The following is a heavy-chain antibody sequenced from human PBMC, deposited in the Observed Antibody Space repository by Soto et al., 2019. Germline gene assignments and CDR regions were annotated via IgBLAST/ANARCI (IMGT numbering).Heavy chain of an antibody. CDR1: GYTFTIYY. Sequence: ASVKFSCTASGYTFTIYYMHWLRQATGQGLEWMGWMNPNSGNTGYALKFQGRVSMTRNTSIYTVYLELSSLASDDTAVYYCVRMASSGTLNWFDPWGQGTLVTVSS. J-gene: IGHJ5*02. D-gene: IGHD1-1*01. CDR2: MNPNSGNT. V-gene: IGHV1-8*02. CDR3: VRMASSGTLNWFDP.